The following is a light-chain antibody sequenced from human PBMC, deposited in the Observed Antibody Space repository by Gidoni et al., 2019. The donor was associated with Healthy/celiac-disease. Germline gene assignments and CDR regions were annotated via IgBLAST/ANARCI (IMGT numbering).Light chain of an antibody. CDR1: QSVSSN. CDR3: QQYNNWPRT. Sequence: IVMTKSPATLSVSPGESATLSCRASQSVSSNLAWYQQKPGQAPRLLIYGASTRDTGIPARFSGSGSGTEFTLTISSLQSEDFAVYYCQQYNNWPRTFGQXTKVEIK. J-gene: IGKJ1*01. CDR2: GAS. V-gene: IGKV3-15*01.